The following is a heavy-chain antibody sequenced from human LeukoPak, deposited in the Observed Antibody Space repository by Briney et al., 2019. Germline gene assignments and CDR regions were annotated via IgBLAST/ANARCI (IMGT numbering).Heavy chain of an antibody. CDR2: ISWNSGSI. J-gene: IGHJ4*02. CDR3: AKDSNKMYGDFAIDY. D-gene: IGHD4-17*01. CDR1: GFTFDDYA. V-gene: IGHV3-9*03. Sequence: PGGSLRLSCEASGFTFDDYAMHWVRQAPGKGLEWVSGISWNSGSIGYAGSVKGRFTISRDNAKNSLYLQMNSLRAEDMAFYYCAKDSNKMYGDFAIDYWGRGTLVTVSS.